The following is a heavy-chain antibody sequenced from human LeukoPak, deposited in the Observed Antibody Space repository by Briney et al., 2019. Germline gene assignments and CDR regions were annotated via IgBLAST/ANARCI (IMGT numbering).Heavy chain of an antibody. CDR2: ISLAGQT. Sequence: PSETLSLTCGVSGGSISGTNWWSWVRQPPGRGLEWIGEISLAGQTNYNPPLNGRVTMSLDKSSNQLFLHLTSVTAADTATYYCSRESGPFCPFGYWGEGTLVIVSS. CDR3: SRESGPFCPFGY. CDR1: GGSISGTNW. V-gene: IGHV4/OR15-8*02. J-gene: IGHJ4*02. D-gene: IGHD1-26*01.